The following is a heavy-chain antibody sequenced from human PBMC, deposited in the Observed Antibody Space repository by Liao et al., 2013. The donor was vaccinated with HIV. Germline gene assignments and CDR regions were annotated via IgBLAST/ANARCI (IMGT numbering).Heavy chain of an antibody. CDR3: ARVLGLRITMIVVAGFSCWFDP. D-gene: IGHD3-22*01. V-gene: IGHV4-39*07. CDR1: GGSISSSSYY. CDR2: IYYSGST. Sequence: QLQLQESGPGLVKPSETLSLTCTVSGGSISSSSYYWGWIRQPPGKGLEWIGSIYYSGSTYYNPSLKSRVTISVDTSKNQFSLKLSSVTAADTAVYYCARVLGLRITMIVVAGFSCWFDPWGQGTLVTVSS. J-gene: IGHJ5*02.